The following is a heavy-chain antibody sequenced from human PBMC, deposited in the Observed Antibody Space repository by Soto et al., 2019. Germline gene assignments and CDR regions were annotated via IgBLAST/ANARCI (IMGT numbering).Heavy chain of an antibody. CDR1: GFSFSTSGVG. CDR2: IYWDDDK. J-gene: IGHJ5*02. CDR3: AHEYSSSWYAWFDP. Sequence: FRATLVNPTQTLTLTCTFSGFSFSTSGVGVGWIRQPPGKALEWLALIYWDDDKRYSPSLKSRLTITKDTSKNQVVLTMTNMDPVDTATYYCAHEYSSSWYAWFDPWGQGTLVTVSS. V-gene: IGHV2-5*02. D-gene: IGHD6-13*01.